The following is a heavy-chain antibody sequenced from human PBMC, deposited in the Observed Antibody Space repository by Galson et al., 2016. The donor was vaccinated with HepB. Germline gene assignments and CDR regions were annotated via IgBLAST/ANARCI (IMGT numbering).Heavy chain of an antibody. D-gene: IGHD6-19*01. J-gene: IGHJ4*02. CDR2: MSASGDSA. Sequence: SLRLSCAASGFTFSNYAMSWVRQAPGKGLEWVSAMSASGDSAYYTDSVKGRFAISRDNSKNTLYLQMKSLRAEDTTLYYCAKERFGWYGYYCDYRGQGTLVTVSS. CDR3: AKERFGWYGYYCDY. V-gene: IGHV3-23*01. CDR1: GFTFSNYA.